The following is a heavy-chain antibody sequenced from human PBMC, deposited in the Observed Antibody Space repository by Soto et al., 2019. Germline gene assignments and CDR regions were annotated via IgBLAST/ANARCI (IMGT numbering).Heavy chain of an antibody. D-gene: IGHD6-19*01. CDR3: ARAVAVPADFDY. Sequence: QVQLVQSGAEEKKPGASVKVSCKASGYTFTGYVMHWVRQAPGQRLEWMGWINAGNGNTKYSQKFQGRVTISRDTSASTAYMELSSLGSEDTAVYYCARAVAVPADFDYWGQGTLVTVSS. CDR1: GYTFTGYV. CDR2: INAGNGNT. J-gene: IGHJ4*02. V-gene: IGHV1-3*05.